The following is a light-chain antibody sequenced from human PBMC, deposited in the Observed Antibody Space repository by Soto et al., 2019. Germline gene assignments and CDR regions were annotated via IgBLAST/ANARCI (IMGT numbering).Light chain of an antibody. CDR2: RNN. J-gene: IGLJ1*01. CDR1: TSDIGSNT. CDR3: AAWDDTVSVYV. V-gene: IGLV1-44*01. Sequence: QSALTQPPSASGTPGQRVSISCSGGTSDIGSNTVNWYQHLPGTAPRLLIYRNNQRPSGVPDRFSGSKSGTAASLAISALHSEDEADYFCAAWDDTVSVYVFGSGTRVTVL.